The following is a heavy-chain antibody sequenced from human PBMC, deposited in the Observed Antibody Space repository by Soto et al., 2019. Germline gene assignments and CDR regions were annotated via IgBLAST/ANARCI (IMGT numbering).Heavy chain of an antibody. CDR1: GASIGTSNW. D-gene: IGHD3-16*01. Sequence: PSETLSLTCAVSGASIGTSNWWSWVRQSPGKGLEWIGEIHDSGSTKYNPSLKSRVTISLDKSKNQFSLHLNSVTLEDTAVYYCARSWFGHQVHWFDSWGQGTLVTVSS. J-gene: IGHJ5*01. CDR3: ARSWFGHQVHWFDS. CDR2: IHDSGST. V-gene: IGHV4-4*02.